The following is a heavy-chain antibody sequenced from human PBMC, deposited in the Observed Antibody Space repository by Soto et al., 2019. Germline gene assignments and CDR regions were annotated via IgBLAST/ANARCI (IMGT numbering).Heavy chain of an antibody. CDR3: ARGNGPYGMDV. D-gene: IGHD2-8*01. CDR2: IYHAGSS. CDR1: GYSISSGYY. Sequence: SETLSLTCAVSGYSISSGYYWGWIRQPPGKGLEWIGIIYHAGSSYYNPSLKSRVTISVDTSKNQFSLRLNSVTAADTAVNYCARGNGPYGMDVWGQGTTVTVSS. V-gene: IGHV4-38-2*01. J-gene: IGHJ6*02.